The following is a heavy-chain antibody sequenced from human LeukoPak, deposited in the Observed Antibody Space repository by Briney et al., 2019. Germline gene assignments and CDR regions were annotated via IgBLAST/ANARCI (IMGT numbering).Heavy chain of an antibody. CDR1: GFTFSSYG. V-gene: IGHV3-33*01. Sequence: QPGGSLRLSCAASGFTFSSYGMHWVRQAPGKGLEWVAVIWYDGSNKYYADSVKGRFTISRDNSKNTLYLQMNSLRAEDTAVYCCASFPAAGGWYRRDDAFDIWGQGTMVTVSS. CDR2: IWYDGSNK. J-gene: IGHJ3*02. CDR3: ASFPAAGGWYRRDDAFDI. D-gene: IGHD6-19*01.